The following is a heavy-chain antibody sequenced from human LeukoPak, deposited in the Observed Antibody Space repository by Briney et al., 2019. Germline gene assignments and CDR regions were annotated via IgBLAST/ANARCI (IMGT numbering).Heavy chain of an antibody. D-gene: IGHD4-17*01. CDR2: IYYSGST. V-gene: IGHV4-39*01. CDR1: GGSISSSRYY. CDR3: ARGLDYATDDP. Sequence: SETLSLTCTVSGGSISSSRYYWGWIRQPPGKGLEWIGSIYYSGSTYYNPSLKSRVTISVDTSKNQFSLKLSSVTAADTAVYYCARGLDYATDDPWGQGTLVTVSS. J-gene: IGHJ5*02.